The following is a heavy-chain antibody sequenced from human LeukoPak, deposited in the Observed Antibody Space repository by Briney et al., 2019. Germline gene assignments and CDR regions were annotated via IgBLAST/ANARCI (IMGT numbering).Heavy chain of an antibody. D-gene: IGHD6-13*01. V-gene: IGHV4-39*07. CDR3: ARDRSSSWPNWFDP. Sequence: SETLSLTCTVSGGSISSSSYYWSWIRQPPGKGLEWIGSIYYSGSTYYNPSLKSRVTISVDTSKNQFSLKLSSVTAADTAVYYCARDRSSSWPNWFDPWGQGTLVTVSS. CDR2: IYYSGST. CDR1: GGSISSSSYY. J-gene: IGHJ5*02.